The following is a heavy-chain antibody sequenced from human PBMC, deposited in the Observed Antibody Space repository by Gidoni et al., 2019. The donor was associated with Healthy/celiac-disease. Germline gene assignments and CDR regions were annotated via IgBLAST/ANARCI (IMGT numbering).Heavy chain of an antibody. D-gene: IGHD6-6*01. CDR2: ISNDGSNT. CDR1: VFTFSSCC. J-gene: IGHJ4*02. CDR3: AIPFSSSSEVDY. V-gene: IGHV3-30*03. Sequence: QVQLVESGGGVFQPWRSLRLSCAASVFTFSSCCMHLGRQAPGQGLEWVAGISNDGSNTDYAESVTGRFTISRDNSKNRLYLQMNSLRAEDTAVYYCAIPFSSSSEVDYWGQGTLVTVSS.